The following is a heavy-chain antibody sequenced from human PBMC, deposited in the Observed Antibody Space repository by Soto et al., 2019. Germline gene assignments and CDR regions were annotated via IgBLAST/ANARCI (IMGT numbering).Heavy chain of an antibody. CDR2: ISGSGGST. V-gene: IGHV3-23*01. Sequence: PWLSXRLSCSGSVLTFSIYSIILFRHAPGKGLEWVSAISGSGGSTYYADSVKGRLTISRDNSKNTLYLQMNSLRAEDTAVYYCEKDYDDYVWRSSSSHDFDIWGQGT. J-gene: IGHJ3*02. CDR1: VLTFSIYS. CDR3: EKDYDDYVWRSSSSHDFDI. D-gene: IGHD3-16*01.